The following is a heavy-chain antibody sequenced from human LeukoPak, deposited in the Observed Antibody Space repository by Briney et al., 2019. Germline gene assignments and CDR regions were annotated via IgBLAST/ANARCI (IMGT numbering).Heavy chain of an antibody. CDR1: GFTFSSYE. Sequence: GGSLRLSCAASGFTFSSYEMNWVRQAPGKGLEWVSYISSSCSTIYYADSVKGRFTISRDNAKNSLYLQMNSLRAEDTAVYYCARDPSSPDTANWGSWEYYYYGMDVWGQGTTVTVSS. CDR2: ISSSCSTI. J-gene: IGHJ6*02. V-gene: IGHV3-48*03. D-gene: IGHD7-27*01. CDR3: ARDPSSPDTANWGSWEYYYYGMDV.